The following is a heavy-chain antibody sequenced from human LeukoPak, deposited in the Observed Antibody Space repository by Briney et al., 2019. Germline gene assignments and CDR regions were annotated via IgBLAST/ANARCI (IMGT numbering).Heavy chain of an antibody. CDR2: ISSSSGYI. V-gene: IGHV3-21*01. J-gene: IGHJ4*02. CDR3: ARGHSAFDY. D-gene: IGHD2-21*01. Sequence: KTGGSLRLSCAASGFTFSSYSMNWVRQAPGKGLEWVSSISSSSGYIYYADSVKGRFTISRDNAKNSLYLQMNSLRAEDTAVYYCARGHSAFDYWGQGTLVTVSS. CDR1: GFTFSSYS.